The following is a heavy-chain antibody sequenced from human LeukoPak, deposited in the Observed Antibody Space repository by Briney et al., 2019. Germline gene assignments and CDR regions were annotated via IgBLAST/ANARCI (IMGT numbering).Heavy chain of an antibody. V-gene: IGHV3-21*01. CDR3: ARGHSSSWYAAFDI. J-gene: IGHJ3*02. D-gene: IGHD6-13*01. CDR2: ISSSSSYI. Sequence: GGSLRLSCAASGFTFSSYSMNWVRQAPGKGLEWVSSISSSSSYIYYADSVKGRFTISRDNAKNSLYLQMNSLRAEDTAVYYCARGHSSSWYAAFDIWGQGTMVTVSS. CDR1: GFTFSSYS.